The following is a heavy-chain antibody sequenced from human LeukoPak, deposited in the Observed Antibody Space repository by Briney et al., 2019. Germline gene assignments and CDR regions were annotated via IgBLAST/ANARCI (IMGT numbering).Heavy chain of an antibody. D-gene: IGHD3-22*01. J-gene: IGHJ4*02. CDR2: IAGSGTTT. CDR3: TTLGYHLDS. Sequence: GGSLSLSCLASGFAFSAYEMNWVRQAPGKGLEWVSYIAGSGTTTYYADSVKGRFTIFSDNAKNFLYLQMNSLRAEDTALYYCTTLGYHLDSWGQGTLVTVSS. V-gene: IGHV3-48*03. CDR1: GFAFSAYE.